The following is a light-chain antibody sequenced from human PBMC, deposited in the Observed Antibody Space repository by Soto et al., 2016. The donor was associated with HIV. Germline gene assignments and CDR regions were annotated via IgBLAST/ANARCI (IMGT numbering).Light chain of an antibody. CDR2: KAS. V-gene: IGKV1-5*03. Sequence: DIQMTQSPSTLSASVGDRVTITCRASQSINSWLAWYQQKAGKAPKLLIYKASSLESGVPSRFSGSGFGTDFTLTIYSLQPEDFATYYCQQFKKYPGTFGQGTKLEIK. J-gene: IGKJ2*01. CDR1: QSINSW. CDR3: QQFKKYPGT.